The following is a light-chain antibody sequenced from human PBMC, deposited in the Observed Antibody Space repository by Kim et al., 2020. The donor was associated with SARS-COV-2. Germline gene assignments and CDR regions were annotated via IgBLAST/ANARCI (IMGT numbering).Light chain of an antibody. CDR2: WAS. J-gene: IGKJ2*03. CDR3: QQYYSTPPS. Sequence: DIVMTQSPDSLAVSLGERATLNCKSSQTVLYNSNNKNYLAWYQQKPGQAPKLLIYWASTRESGVSDRFSGSGSETDFTLTISSLQAEDVAVYYYQQYYSTPPSFGQGTKLEI. CDR1: QTVLYNSNNKNY. V-gene: IGKV4-1*01.